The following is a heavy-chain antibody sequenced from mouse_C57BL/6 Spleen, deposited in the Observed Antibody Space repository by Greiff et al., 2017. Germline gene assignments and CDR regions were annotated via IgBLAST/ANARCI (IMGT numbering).Heavy chain of an antibody. J-gene: IGHJ4*01. D-gene: IGHD1-1*01. Sequence: VQLQQPGAELVRPGSSVKLSCKASGYTFTSYWMDWVKQRPGQGLEWIGNIYPSDSETHYNQKFKDKATLTVDKSSSTASMQRSSLTAEDSAVYYGARGDYGSSFYAMDYWGQGTSVTVSS. V-gene: IGHV1-61*01. CDR2: IYPSDSET. CDR3: ARGDYGSSFYAMDY. CDR1: GYTFTSYW.